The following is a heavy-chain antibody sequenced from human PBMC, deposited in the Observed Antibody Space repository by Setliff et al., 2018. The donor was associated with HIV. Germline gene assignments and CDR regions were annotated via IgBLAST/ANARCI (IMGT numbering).Heavy chain of an antibody. J-gene: IGHJ4*02. Sequence: GVLRLSCAASGFTFSNNWIHWVRQTAEKGLVWVSRISPDGSSTMYADSVKGRFTISRDNAKNTVYLQMNSLRAEDTATYHCAKEGLHLEPRRSDAFDFWGQGTLVTVSS. D-gene: IGHD1-1*01. CDR3: AKEGLHLEPRRSDAFDF. CDR2: ISPDGSST. CDR1: GFTFSNNW. V-gene: IGHV3-74*03.